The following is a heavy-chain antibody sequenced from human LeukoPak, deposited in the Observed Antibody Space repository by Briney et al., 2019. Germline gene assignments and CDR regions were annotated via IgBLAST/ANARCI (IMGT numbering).Heavy chain of an antibody. Sequence: GESLKISCKGSGYSFTTYWIGWVHQMPGKGLEWMGIIYPGDSDTRYSPSFQGQVTISADKSISTAYLQWSSLQASDTAMYYCARLNADTAMVMDAFDIWGQGTMVTVSS. D-gene: IGHD5-18*01. CDR3: ARLNADTAMVMDAFDI. V-gene: IGHV5-51*07. CDR1: GYSFTTYW. CDR2: IYPGDSDT. J-gene: IGHJ3*02.